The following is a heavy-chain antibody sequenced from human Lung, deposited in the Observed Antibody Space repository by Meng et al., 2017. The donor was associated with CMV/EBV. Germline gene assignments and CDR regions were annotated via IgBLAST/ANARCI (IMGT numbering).Heavy chain of an antibody. Sequence: QVQLGQTGSELKKPGASVTVSCKASGYTFTSHAINWARQTPGQGLEWMGWIITDTGVPTYDQAFTGRFVFSLDTSVSTTYLQISSLKAEDTAVYFCARWNGRDRNLDYWGQGTLVTVSS. CDR3: ARWNGRDRNLDY. V-gene: IGHV7-4-1*02. CDR1: GYTFTSHA. J-gene: IGHJ4*02. D-gene: IGHD1-1*01. CDR2: IITDTGVP.